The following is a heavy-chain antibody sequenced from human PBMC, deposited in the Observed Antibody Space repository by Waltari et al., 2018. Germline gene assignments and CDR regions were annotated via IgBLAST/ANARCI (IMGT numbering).Heavy chain of an antibody. J-gene: IGHJ4*02. CDR1: GFTFSNYA. D-gene: IGHD6-6*01. CDR2: ISGSGDSV. V-gene: IGHV3-23*01. Sequence: EVKLLQSGGDLVQPGGSLRLSCAASGFTFSNYAMDWVRQAPGEGVEGVSSISGSGDSVDSADSVKGRFTTSRDNSKNIMYLQMNSLRVEDTALYYCEVSSSSFGNYWGQGALVTVSS. CDR3: EVSSSSFGNY.